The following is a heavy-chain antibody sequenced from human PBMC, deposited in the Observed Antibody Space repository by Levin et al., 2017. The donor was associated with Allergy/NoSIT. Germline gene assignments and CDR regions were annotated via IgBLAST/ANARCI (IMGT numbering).Heavy chain of an antibody. CDR1: GFTFDDYA. Sequence: GGSLRLSCAASGFTFDDYAMHWVRQAPGKGLEWVSGISWNSGSIGYADSVKGRFTISRDNAKNSLYLQMNSLRAEDTALYYCAKDIGGATLDGMDVWGQGTTVTVSS. D-gene: IGHD1-26*01. CDR3: AKDIGGATLDGMDV. CDR2: ISWNSGSI. V-gene: IGHV3-9*01. J-gene: IGHJ6*02.